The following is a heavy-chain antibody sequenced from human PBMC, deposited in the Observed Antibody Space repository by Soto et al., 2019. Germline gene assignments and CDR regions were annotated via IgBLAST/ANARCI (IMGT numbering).Heavy chain of an antibody. Sequence: QVQLVQSGAEVKKPGASVRVSCKASGYTFTTYYLHWLRQAPGQGLEWMGIIDPRAGSASHAQNFQGRVTMTRDTSTRTVYMDLRSLRSEDTAVYYCPRAGYYDSSGYDGFDIWGQGTMVTVSS. CDR3: PRAGYYDSSGYDGFDI. CDR2: IDPRAGSA. J-gene: IGHJ3*02. V-gene: IGHV1-46*01. CDR1: GYTFTTYY. D-gene: IGHD3-22*01.